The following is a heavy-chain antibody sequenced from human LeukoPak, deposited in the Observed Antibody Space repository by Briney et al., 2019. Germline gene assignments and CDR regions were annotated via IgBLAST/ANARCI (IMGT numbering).Heavy chain of an antibody. V-gene: IGHV4-61*01. CDR1: GGAISSGSDY. J-gene: IGHJ3*02. D-gene: IGHD2-15*01. CDR3: ARWGLNDIVVVVAATRDGAFDI. CDR2: IYYTGNT. Sequence: SETLSLTCTVSGGAISSGSDYWSWIRQPPGKGLEWIGYIYYTGNTNYNPSLKSRVTISVDTSKNQFSLKLSSVTAADTAVYYCARWGLNDIVVVVAATRDGAFDIWGQGTMVTVSS.